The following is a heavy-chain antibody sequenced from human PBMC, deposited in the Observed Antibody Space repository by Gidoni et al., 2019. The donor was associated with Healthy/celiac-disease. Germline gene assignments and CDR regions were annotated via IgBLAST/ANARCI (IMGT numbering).Heavy chain of an antibody. J-gene: IGHJ4*02. D-gene: IGHD6-13*01. V-gene: IGHV3-48*01. CDR2: SSSSSSTI. Sequence: EVQLVESGGGLVQPGGSLRLSCAASGCTFSSYSMNWVRQAPGKGLEWVSYSSSSSSTIYYADSVKGRFTISRDNAKNSLYLQMNSLRAEDTAVYYCAREDAAGTALFDYWGQGTLVTVSS. CDR3: AREDAAGTALFDY. CDR1: GCTFSSYS.